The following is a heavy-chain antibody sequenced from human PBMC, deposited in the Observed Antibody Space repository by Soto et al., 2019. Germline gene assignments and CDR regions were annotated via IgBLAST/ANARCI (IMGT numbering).Heavy chain of an antibody. V-gene: IGHV1-18*01. Sequence: ASVKVSCKASGYTFTSYGISWVRQAPGQGLEWMGWISAYNGNTNYAQKLQGRVTMTTDTSTSTAYMELRSLRSDDTAVYYCARDHPHLYNIGVVVVAATYYMDVWGKGTTVTVSS. D-gene: IGHD2-15*01. CDR2: ISAYNGNT. J-gene: IGHJ6*03. CDR1: GYTFTSYG. CDR3: ARDHPHLYNIGVVVVAATYYMDV.